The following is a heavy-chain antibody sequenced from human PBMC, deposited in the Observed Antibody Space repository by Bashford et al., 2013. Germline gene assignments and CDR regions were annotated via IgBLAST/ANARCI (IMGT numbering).Heavy chain of an antibody. CDR2: INPSGGST. CDR1: GYTFTSYY. CDR3: ARDQDDCTSTSCYYYYYGMDV. J-gene: IGHJ6*02. D-gene: IGHD2-2*01. Sequence: ASVKVSCKASGYTFTSYYMHWVRQAPGQGLEWMGIINPSGGSTSYAQKFQGRVTMTRDTSTSTVYMELSSLRSEDTAVYYCARDQDDCTSTSCYYYYYGMDVWGQGTTVTVSS. V-gene: IGHV1-46*01.